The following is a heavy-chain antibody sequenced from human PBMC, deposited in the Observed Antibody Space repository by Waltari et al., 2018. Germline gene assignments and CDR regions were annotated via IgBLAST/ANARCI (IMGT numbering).Heavy chain of an antibody. CDR1: DGPIRSSSYY. CDR2: IYYSGST. V-gene: IGHV4-39*01. CDR3: ATKRESSASGFDY. Sequence: QLQLQESGPGLVKPSETLSFTCNIADGPIRSSSYYWGWIRQPPGKGLEWIGSIYYSGSTYYNPSLKSRVTISVDTSKNQFSLKLSSVTAADTAVYYCATKRESSASGFDYWGQGTLVTVSS. J-gene: IGHJ4*02. D-gene: IGHD6-19*01.